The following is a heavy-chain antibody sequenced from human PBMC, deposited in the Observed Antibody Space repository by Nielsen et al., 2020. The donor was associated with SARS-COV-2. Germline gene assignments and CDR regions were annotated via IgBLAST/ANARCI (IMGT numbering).Heavy chain of an antibody. CDR2: ISSSGSTI. J-gene: IGHJ6*02. V-gene: IGHV3-48*01. D-gene: IGHD2-8*01. Sequence: VRQAPGKGLEWVSYISSSGSTIYYADSVKGRFTISRDNSKNTLYLQMNSLRAEDTAVYYCARRGYCTNGVCYAAYYYYGMDVWGQGTTVTVSS. CDR3: ARRGYCTNGVCYAAYYYYGMDV.